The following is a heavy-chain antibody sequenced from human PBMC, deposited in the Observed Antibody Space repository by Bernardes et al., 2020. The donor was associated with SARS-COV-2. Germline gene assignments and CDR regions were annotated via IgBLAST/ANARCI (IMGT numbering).Heavy chain of an antibody. CDR2: IYHSGST. Sequence: SETLSLTCAVSGGSIRSNNWWSWVRQPPGKGLEWIGEIYHSGSTNYNPSLKSRVTISIDKSRNQFSLKVRSVTAADTAVYYCAREFGGYSYGTYYFDYWGQGTLVTVSS. V-gene: IGHV4-4*02. CDR1: GGSIRSNNW. D-gene: IGHD5-18*01. J-gene: IGHJ4*02. CDR3: AREFGGYSYGTYYFDY.